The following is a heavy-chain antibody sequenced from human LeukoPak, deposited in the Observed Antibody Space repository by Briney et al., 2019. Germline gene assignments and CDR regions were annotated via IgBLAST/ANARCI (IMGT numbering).Heavy chain of an antibody. Sequence: GESLKISCKGTGYSLTSYWIGWVRQMPGKGLEWMGIIYPGDSDTRYSPSFQGQVTISADKSISTAYLQWSSLKASDTAMYYCALRNSGSYSPFDYWGQGTLVTFSS. J-gene: IGHJ4*02. CDR2: IYPGDSDT. V-gene: IGHV5-51*01. CDR3: ALRNSGSYSPFDY. D-gene: IGHD1-26*01. CDR1: GYSLTSYW.